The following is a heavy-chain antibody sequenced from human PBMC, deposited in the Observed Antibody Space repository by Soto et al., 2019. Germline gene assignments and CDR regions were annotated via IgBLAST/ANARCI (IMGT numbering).Heavy chain of an antibody. CDR3: AREGVGEYIWFDP. CDR1: GGSFSGYY. CDR2: INHSGST. J-gene: IGHJ5*02. D-gene: IGHD3-10*01. V-gene: IGHV4-34*01. Sequence: QVQLQQWGAGLLKPSETLSLTCAVYGGSFSGYYWSWIRQPPGKGLEWIGEINHSGSTNYNPSLKSRVTISVDTSKNQFSLKLSSVTAADTAVYYCAREGVGEYIWFDPWGQGTLVTVSS.